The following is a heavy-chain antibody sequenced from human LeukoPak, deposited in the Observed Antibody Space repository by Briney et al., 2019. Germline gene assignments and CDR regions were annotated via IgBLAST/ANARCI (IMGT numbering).Heavy chain of an antibody. CDR1: GFALSTSGVG. Sequence: SGPTLVNPTQALTLTCTFSGFALSTSGVGVDWIRQPPGKALEWLALIYWDDDKRYSPSLKSRLTITKDTSKNQVVLTMTNMDPVDTATYYCAHSEESWYAPDFDYWGQGTLVTVSS. CDR2: IYWDDDK. V-gene: IGHV2-5*02. CDR3: AHSEESWYAPDFDY. D-gene: IGHD6-13*01. J-gene: IGHJ4*02.